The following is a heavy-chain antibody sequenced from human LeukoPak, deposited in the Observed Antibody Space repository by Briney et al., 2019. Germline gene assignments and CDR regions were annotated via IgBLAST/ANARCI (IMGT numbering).Heavy chain of an antibody. Sequence: SETLSLTCTVSGGSISSSYSYWGWIRQPPGKGLEWIGNIYYSGSTYYNPSLKSRVTISVDTSKNHFSLKLNSVTAADTAVYYCAKPSDYYGSATDAFDFWGQGTMVTVSS. CDR3: AKPSDYYGSATDAFDF. CDR2: IYYSGST. CDR1: GGSISSSYSY. J-gene: IGHJ3*01. V-gene: IGHV4-39*07. D-gene: IGHD3-10*01.